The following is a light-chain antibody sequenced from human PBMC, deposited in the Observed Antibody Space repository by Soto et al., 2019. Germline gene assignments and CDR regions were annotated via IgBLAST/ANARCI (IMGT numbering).Light chain of an antibody. V-gene: IGKV3-20*01. Sequence: VSTQSPGTLSLSQEEKATLSSRASQSVSSSYLAWCQQKPGQAPRLLIYGASSRATGIPDRFSGSGSGTDFTLTICRVEPEDFAVYYCQQYLSFLITFGQGTRL. CDR1: QSVSSSY. CDR2: GAS. CDR3: QQYLSFLIT. J-gene: IGKJ5*01.